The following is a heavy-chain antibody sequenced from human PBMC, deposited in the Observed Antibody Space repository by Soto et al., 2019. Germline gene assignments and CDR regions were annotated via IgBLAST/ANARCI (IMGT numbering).Heavy chain of an antibody. D-gene: IGHD3-10*01. CDR2: VYYSGST. V-gene: IGHV4-61*01. CDR1: GVSVSSGSFY. CDR3: TRDHSYYGSGSYLDY. J-gene: IGHJ4*02. Sequence: SETLSLTCTVSGVSVSSGSFYWSWIRQPPGKGLEWIGYVYYSGSTNYNPSLKSRVTISVDTSKNQFSPKLSSVTAADTAVYYCTRDHSYYGSGSYLDYWGQGTLVTVSS.